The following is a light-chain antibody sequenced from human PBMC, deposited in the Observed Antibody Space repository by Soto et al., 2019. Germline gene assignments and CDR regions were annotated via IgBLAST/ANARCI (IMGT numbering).Light chain of an antibody. J-gene: IGLJ2*01. V-gene: IGLV4-69*01. CDR2: LNSDGSH. Sequence: QLVLTQSPSASASLGASVKLTCTLSSGXSSYAIAWHQQQPEKGPRYLMKLNSDGSHSKGDGIPDRFSGSSSGAERYLTISSLQSEDEADYYCQTWGTGIQVFGGGTKVTVL. CDR3: QTWGTGIQV. CDR1: SGXSSYA.